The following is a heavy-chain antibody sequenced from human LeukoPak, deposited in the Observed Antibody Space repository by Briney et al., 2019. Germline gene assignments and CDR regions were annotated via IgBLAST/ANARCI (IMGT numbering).Heavy chain of an antibody. J-gene: IGHJ5*02. Sequence: GGSLRLTCAASAFTFINYNMNWVRQAPGKGLEWVSSITSSGSYIYYADSVKGRFTISRDNSKNTLYLQMNSLRAEDTAVYYCAKGGGLFDPWGQGTLVTVSS. CDR3: AKGGGLFDP. D-gene: IGHD3-16*01. V-gene: IGHV3-21*04. CDR2: ITSSGSYI. CDR1: AFTFINYN.